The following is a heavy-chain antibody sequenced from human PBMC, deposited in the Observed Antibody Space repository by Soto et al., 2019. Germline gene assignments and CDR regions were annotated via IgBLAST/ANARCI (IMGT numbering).Heavy chain of an antibody. Sequence: GASVKVSCKASGYIFTSYPMHWVRQAPGQRLEWMGWVNTGTGSTKYSQNFQGRVTTTRDTSASTAYMELSSLRSEDTAVYYCARDNNGIGDYWGPGTLVTVSS. CDR1: GYIFTSYP. J-gene: IGHJ4*02. D-gene: IGHD1-1*01. CDR3: ARDNNGIGDY. V-gene: IGHV1-3*04. CDR2: VNTGTGST.